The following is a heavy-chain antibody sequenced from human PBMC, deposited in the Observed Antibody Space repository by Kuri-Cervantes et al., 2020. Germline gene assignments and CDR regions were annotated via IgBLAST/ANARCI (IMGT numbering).Heavy chain of an antibody. CDR2: IYYSGST. D-gene: IGHD2-8*02. V-gene: IGHV4-39*01. Sequence: GSLRLSCTVSGGSISSSSYYWGWIRQPPGKGLEWIGSIYYSGSTYYKPSLKSRVTISVDTSKNQFSLKLISVTAADTAVYYCARYNTGIEGLKCFDFWGQGTLVTVSS. CDR1: GGSISSSSYY. CDR3: ARYNTGIEGLKCFDF. J-gene: IGHJ4*02.